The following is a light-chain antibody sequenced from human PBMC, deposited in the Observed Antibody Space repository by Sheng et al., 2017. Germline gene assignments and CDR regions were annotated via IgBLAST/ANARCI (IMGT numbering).Light chain of an antibody. V-gene: IGKV3-11*01. Sequence: EIVLTQSPATLSLSPGERATLSCRASQSVSSYLAWYQQKPGQAPRLLIYDASNRATGIPARFSGSGSGTDFTLTISSLEPEDFATYYCQKYNSDPFTFGPGTKVDIK. J-gene: IGKJ3*01. CDR2: DAS. CDR3: QKYNSDPFT. CDR1: QSVSSY.